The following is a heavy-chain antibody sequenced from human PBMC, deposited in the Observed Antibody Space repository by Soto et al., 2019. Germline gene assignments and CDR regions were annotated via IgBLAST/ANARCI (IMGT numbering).Heavy chain of an antibody. Sequence: QVQLQQWGAGLLKPSETLSLTCAVYGGSFSGYYWSWIRQPPGKGLEWIGEINHSGSTNYNPSLKSXXTXSGXTSKNQFSLKLSSVTAADTAVYYCARNTGRRPFDYWGQGTLVTVSS. J-gene: IGHJ4*02. V-gene: IGHV4-34*01. CDR2: INHSGST. CDR1: GGSFSGYY. CDR3: ARNTGRRPFDY.